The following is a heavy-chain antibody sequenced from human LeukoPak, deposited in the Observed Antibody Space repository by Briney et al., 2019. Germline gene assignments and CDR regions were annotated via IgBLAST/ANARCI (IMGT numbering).Heavy chain of an antibody. J-gene: IGHJ2*01. D-gene: IGHD2-2*01. CDR2: IYYSGST. CDR1: GGSISSYY. V-gene: IGHV4-59*01. CDR3: ARGPPLRDIVVVPDWYFDL. Sequence: SETLSLTCTVSGGSISSYYWSWIRQPPGKGLEWIGYIYYSGSTNYNPSLKSRVTVSVDTSKNQFSLKLSSVTAADTAVYYCARGPPLRDIVVVPDWYFDLWGRGTLVTVSS.